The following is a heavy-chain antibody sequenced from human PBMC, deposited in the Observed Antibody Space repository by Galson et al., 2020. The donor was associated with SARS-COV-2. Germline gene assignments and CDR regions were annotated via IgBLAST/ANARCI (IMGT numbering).Heavy chain of an antibody. J-gene: IGHJ4*02. V-gene: IGHV4-30-2*01. D-gene: IGHD3-10*01. CDR1: GGSISSGGYS. CDR2: IYHSGST. CDR3: AVYGSDQFDY. Sequence: ASETLSLTCAVSGGSISSGGYSWSWIRQPPGKGLEWIGYIYHSGSTYYNRSLKSRVTISVDRSKNQFSLKLSSVTAADTAVYYCAVYGSDQFDYWGQGTLVTVSS.